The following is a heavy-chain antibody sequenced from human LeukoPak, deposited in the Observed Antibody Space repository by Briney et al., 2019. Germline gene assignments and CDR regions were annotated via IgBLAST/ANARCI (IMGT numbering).Heavy chain of an antibody. CDR3: ARGGYTGYDKKYYFYAMDV. Sequence: GESLKISCKGSGFSFNVYWIAWVRQMPGQGLEWMGIISLGDSDTRYSPSFQGQVTISADKSISTAYLQWSSLKASDTAMYYCARGGYTGYDKKYYFYAMDVWGQGNTVTVSS. D-gene: IGHD5-12*01. CDR2: ISLGDSDT. CDR1: GFSFNVYW. J-gene: IGHJ6*02. V-gene: IGHV5-51*01.